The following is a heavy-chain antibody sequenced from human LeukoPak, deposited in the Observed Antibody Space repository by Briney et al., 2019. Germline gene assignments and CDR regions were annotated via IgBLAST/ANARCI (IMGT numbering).Heavy chain of an antibody. CDR2: IYSGGST. V-gene: IGHV3-53*01. Sequence: GGSLRLSCAASGFTVSSNYMSWVRQAPGKGLEWVSVIYSGGSTYYADSVKGRFTISRDNAKNSLYLQMNSLRAEDTAVYYCARDRGDSSGYYYGWFDPWGQGTLVTVSS. J-gene: IGHJ5*02. CDR1: GFTVSSNY. CDR3: ARDRGDSSGYYYGWFDP. D-gene: IGHD3-22*01.